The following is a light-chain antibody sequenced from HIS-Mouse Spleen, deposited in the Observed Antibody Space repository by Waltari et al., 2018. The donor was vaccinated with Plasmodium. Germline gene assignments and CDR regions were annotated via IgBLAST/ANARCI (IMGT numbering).Light chain of an antibody. CDR2: EGI. CDR1: SSDVGSYNL. CDR3: CSYAGSSTFV. J-gene: IGLJ3*02. V-gene: IGLV2-23*03. Sequence: QSALTQPASVSGSPGQSITISCPGTSSDVGSYNLVSWYQQHPGKAPKLMIYEGIKRPSGVSNRFSGSKSGSTSSLTISGFQAEDEADYYCCSYAGSSTFVFGGGTKLTVL.